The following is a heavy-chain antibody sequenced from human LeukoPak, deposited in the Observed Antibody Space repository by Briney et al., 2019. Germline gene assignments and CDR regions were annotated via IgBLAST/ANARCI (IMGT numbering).Heavy chain of an antibody. V-gene: IGHV4-59*11. CDR3: AKESLGYCSGGSCPTTYYYYYMDV. CDR1: GGSISSHY. Sequence: PETLSLTCTVSGGSISSHYWSWIRQPPGKGLEWIGYIYYSGSTNYNPSLKSRVTVSVDTSKNQFSLKLSSVTAADTAVYYCAKESLGYCSGGSCPTTYYYYYMDVWGKGTTVTVSS. D-gene: IGHD2-15*01. J-gene: IGHJ6*03. CDR2: IYYSGST.